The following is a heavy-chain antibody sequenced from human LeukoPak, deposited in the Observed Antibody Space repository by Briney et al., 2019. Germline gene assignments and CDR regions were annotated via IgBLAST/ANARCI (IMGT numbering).Heavy chain of an antibody. Sequence: SETLSLTCAVSGGSISTYYWSWIRQPPGKGLEWIGYISYTGSTNYNPSLKSRVIISVDTSKNQFSLKLSSVTAADTAVYYCARDSSGWYADYWGRESWSPSP. CDR3: ARDSSGWYADY. J-gene: IGHJ4*02. D-gene: IGHD6-19*01. CDR1: GGSISTYY. CDR2: ISYTGST. V-gene: IGHV4-59*01.